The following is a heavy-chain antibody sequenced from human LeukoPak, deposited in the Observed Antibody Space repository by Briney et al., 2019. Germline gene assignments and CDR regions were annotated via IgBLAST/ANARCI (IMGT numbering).Heavy chain of an antibody. CDR3: AKDRTIAAAGPSYDY. CDR2: ISWNSGSI. D-gene: IGHD6-13*01. J-gene: IGHJ4*02. V-gene: IGHV3-9*01. Sequence: GGSLRLSCAASGFTFDDYAMHWVRQAPGKGLEWVSGISWNSGSIGYADSVKGRFTISRDNAKNSLYLQMNSLRAEDTALYYCAKDRTIAAAGPSYDYWGQGTLVTVSS. CDR1: GFTFDDYA.